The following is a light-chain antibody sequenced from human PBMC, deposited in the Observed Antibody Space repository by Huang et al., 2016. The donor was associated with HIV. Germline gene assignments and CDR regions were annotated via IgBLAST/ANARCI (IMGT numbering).Light chain of an antibody. CDR1: QGIAHY. CDR3: QKYHSAPFT. Sequence: DIQMTQSPFSLSASVGDRVTITCRASQGIAHYLAWFQQKPGKVPKLLIYAASTFQSGVPARFSGSGSGTDFTLTISSLQPEDVATYYCQKYHSAPFTFGPGTKVDIK. V-gene: IGKV1-27*01. J-gene: IGKJ3*01. CDR2: AAS.